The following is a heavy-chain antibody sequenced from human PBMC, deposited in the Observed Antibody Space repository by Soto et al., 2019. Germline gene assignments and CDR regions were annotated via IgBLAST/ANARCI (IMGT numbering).Heavy chain of an antibody. CDR1: GSTFPSYD. CDR2: MNPNSGNT. Sequence: VASVRVSCRASGSTFPSYDINWVRQAPGQGLEWMGWMNPNSGNTGYAQKFQGRVTMTRNTSISTAYMELSSLRSEDTAVYYCARDYCSSTSCYDNWFDPWGQGTLVTVSS. CDR3: ARDYCSSTSCYDNWFDP. D-gene: IGHD2-2*01. J-gene: IGHJ5*02. V-gene: IGHV1-8*01.